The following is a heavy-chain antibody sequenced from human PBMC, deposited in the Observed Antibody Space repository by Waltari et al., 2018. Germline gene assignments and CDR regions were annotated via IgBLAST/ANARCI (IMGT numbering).Heavy chain of an antibody. J-gene: IGHJ3*02. CDR3: ARASYGDSYDAFDI. Sequence: QVQLQQWGAGLLKPSETLSPTCAVYGGSFSGYYGRWIRQPPGKGLEWIGEINHSGSTNYNPSLKSRVTISVDTSKNQFSLKLSSVTAADTAVYYCARASYGDSYDAFDIWGQGTMVTVSS. CDR2: INHSGST. V-gene: IGHV4-34*01. CDR1: GGSFSGYY. D-gene: IGHD4-17*01.